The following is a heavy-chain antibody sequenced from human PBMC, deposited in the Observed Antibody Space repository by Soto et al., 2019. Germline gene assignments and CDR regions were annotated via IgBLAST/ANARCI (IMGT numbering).Heavy chain of an antibody. J-gene: IGHJ3*02. V-gene: IGHV1-2*04. CDR2: INPNSGGT. Sequence: ASVKVSCKASGYTFTGYYMHWVRQAPGQGLEWMGWINPNSGGTNYAQKFQGWVTMTRDTSISTAYMELSRLRSDDTAVYYCARDLDMGYCSGGSCYHDAFDICGQGTMVTVSS. CDR1: GYTFTGYY. D-gene: IGHD2-15*01. CDR3: ARDLDMGYCSGGSCYHDAFDI.